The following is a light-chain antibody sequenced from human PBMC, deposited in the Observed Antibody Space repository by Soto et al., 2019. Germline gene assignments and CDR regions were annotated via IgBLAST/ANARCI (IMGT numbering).Light chain of an antibody. V-gene: IGKV1-9*01. Sequence: DIQLTQSPSFLSASVGDRVTITCRASQGISSYLAWFQEKPGKAPKLLIYAASTLQSGVPSRFSGSGFETEFALTISSLQPDDFATYYCQQVKSYPLTFGGGTKVEI. J-gene: IGKJ4*01. CDR2: AAS. CDR3: QQVKSYPLT. CDR1: QGISSY.